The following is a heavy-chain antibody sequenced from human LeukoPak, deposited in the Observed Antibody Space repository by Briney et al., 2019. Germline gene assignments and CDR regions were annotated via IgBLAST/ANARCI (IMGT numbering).Heavy chain of an antibody. CDR2: ISAYNGNT. D-gene: IGHD6-19*01. CDR1: GYTFSSYG. Sequence: ASVKVSCKASGYTFSSYGITWVRQAPGQGLEWMGWISAYNGNTNYAQKLQGRVTMTTDTSTSTAYMELRSLRSDDTAVYYCTRESSGWPPYFWGWGTLVTVSA. J-gene: IGHJ4*02. V-gene: IGHV1-18*01. CDR3: TRESSGWPPYF.